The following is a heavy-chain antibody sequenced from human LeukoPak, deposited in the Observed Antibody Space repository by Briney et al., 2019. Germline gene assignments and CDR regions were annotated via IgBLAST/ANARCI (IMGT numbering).Heavy chain of an antibody. D-gene: IGHD6-13*01. CDR2: IIPIFGTA. CDR1: GGTFSSYA. V-gene: IGHV1-69*13. CDR3: ARDGSSSWYDAFDI. J-gene: IGHJ3*02. Sequence: SVKVSCKASGGTFSSYAVSWVRQAPGQGLEWMGGIIPIFGTANYAQKFQGRVTITADESTSTAYMELSSLRSEDTAVYYCARDGSSSWYDAFDIWGQGTMVTVSS.